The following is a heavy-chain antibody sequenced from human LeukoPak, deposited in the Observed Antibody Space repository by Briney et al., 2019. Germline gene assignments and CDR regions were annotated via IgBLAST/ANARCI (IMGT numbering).Heavy chain of an antibody. CDR2: IIPIFGTA. CDR3: AKWDSSGYSTNYYYYGMDV. V-gene: IGHV1-69*01. Sequence: ASVKVSCKASGGTFSSYAISWVRQAPGQGLEWMGGIIPIFGTANYAQKFQGRVTITADESTSTAYMELSSLRSEDTAVYYCAKWDSSGYSTNYYYYGMDVWGQGTTVTVSS. J-gene: IGHJ6*02. D-gene: IGHD3-22*01. CDR1: GGTFSSYA.